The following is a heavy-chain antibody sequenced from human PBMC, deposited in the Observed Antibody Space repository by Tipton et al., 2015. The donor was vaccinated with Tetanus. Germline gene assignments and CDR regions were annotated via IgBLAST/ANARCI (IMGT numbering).Heavy chain of an antibody. Sequence: SLRLSCEASGFIVSSHYMSWVRQAPGKGLEWVSVMYSGGDTYYVDSVKGRFSISRDNAKNTLYLQMNSLRVEDTAVYYCVRDGGSRGWLAYWGQGTLVTVSS. CDR1: GFIVSSHY. CDR2: MYSGGDT. D-gene: IGHD6-19*01. CDR3: VRDGGSRGWLAY. V-gene: IGHV3-53*01. J-gene: IGHJ4*02.